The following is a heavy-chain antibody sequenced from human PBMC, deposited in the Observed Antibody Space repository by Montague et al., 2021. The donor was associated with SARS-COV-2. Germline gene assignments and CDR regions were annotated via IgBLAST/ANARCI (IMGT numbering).Heavy chain of an antibody. CDR2: IRRSGSNK. V-gene: IGHV3-48*03. J-gene: IGHJ6*02. Sequence: SLRLSCAASGFTFSNYEMNWVRQAPGKGLEWVLYIRRSGSNKYYADSVKGRFTISRDNAQNTLYLQMNSLRAEDTGVYYCARDRGYGDFYYYCMDYWGQGTTVTVSS. D-gene: IGHD3-10*01. CDR1: GFTFSNYE. CDR3: ARDRGYGDFYYYCMDY.